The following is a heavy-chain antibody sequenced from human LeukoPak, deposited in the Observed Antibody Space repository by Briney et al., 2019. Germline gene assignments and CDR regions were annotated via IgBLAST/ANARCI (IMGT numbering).Heavy chain of an antibody. Sequence: GGSLRLSSATSRFTFSRDGMHCVRPAPAKGLEWAAFIRNDGSTKYFADSVKGRFTISRDNSKNTLYLQMNSLRAEDTAVYYCAKTHSSSWGIFDYSGQGTLVTVSS. V-gene: IGHV3-30*02. D-gene: IGHD6-13*01. CDR2: IRNDGSTK. J-gene: IGHJ4*02. CDR3: AKTHSSSWGIFDY. CDR1: RFTFSRDG.